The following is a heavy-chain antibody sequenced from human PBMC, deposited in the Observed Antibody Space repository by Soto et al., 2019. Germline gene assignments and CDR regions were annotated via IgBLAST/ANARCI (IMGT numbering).Heavy chain of an antibody. CDR3: ASSISGSENWFDP. D-gene: IGHD3-10*01. Sequence: ASVKVSCKASGYTFTSYDINWVRQATGQGLEWMGRINPNSGNTGYAQKFQGRVTMTRNTSTSTAYMELSSLRSEDTAVYYCASSISGSENWFDPWGQGTLVTLSS. V-gene: IGHV1-8*01. J-gene: IGHJ5*02. CDR1: GYTFTSYD. CDR2: INPNSGNT.